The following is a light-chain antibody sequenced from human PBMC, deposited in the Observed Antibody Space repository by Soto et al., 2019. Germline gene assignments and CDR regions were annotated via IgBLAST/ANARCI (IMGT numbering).Light chain of an antibody. Sequence: QSALTPPASVSGSPGQSITISCTGASRDVGAYDYVSWYLQYPDKAPQLLIYYVDHRPSGVSSRFSGSKSGNTASLTISGLQAEDEGDYYCCSYADGSIYFFGTGTKVTVL. V-gene: IGLV2-14*03. CDR1: SRDVGAYDY. CDR3: CSYADGSIYF. CDR2: YVD. J-gene: IGLJ1*01.